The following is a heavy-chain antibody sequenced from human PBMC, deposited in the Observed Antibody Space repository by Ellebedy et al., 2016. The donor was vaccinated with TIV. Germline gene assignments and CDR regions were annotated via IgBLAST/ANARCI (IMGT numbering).Heavy chain of an antibody. CDR2: IYHSGST. CDR3: ARQSFGYCTNGECDF. CDR1: GGSISSGNYY. J-gene: IGHJ4*02. D-gene: IGHD2-8*01. V-gene: IGHV4-30-4*01. Sequence: SETLSLTXTVSGGSISSGNYYWSWIRQPPGKGLEWIGYIYHSGSTYYNPSLPSLKSRVTISVDTSKNQFSLKMSSVTAADTAVYHCARQSFGYCTNGECDFWGQGTLVTVSA.